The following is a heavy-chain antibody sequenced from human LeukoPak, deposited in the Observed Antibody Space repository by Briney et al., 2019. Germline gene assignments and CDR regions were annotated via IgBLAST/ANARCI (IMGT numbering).Heavy chain of an antibody. CDR2: INTNTGNP. CDR1: GYTFTSYA. D-gene: IGHD6-13*01. J-gene: IGHJ3*02. CDR3: ARAIAAAVHDAFDI. Sequence: ASVTVSCTASGYTFTSYAMNWVRQAPGQGLEWMGWINTNTGNPTYAQGFTGRFVFSLDTSVSTAYLQISSLKAEDTAVYYCARAIAAAVHDAFDIWGQGTMVTVSS. V-gene: IGHV7-4-1*02.